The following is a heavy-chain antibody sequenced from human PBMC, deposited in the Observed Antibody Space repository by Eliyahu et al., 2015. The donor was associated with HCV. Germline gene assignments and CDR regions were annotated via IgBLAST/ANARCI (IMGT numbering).Heavy chain of an antibody. CDR3: ARAQQQPWLATGVYYGMDV. V-gene: IGHV3-74*01. Sequence: EVQLVESGGGLVQPGGSLRLSCAASGXTFSSYWXHWVRQAPGKGLVWVSRINSDGSXTSYADSVKGRFTISRDNAKNTLYLQMNSLRAEDTAVYYCARAQQQPWLATGVYYGMDVWGQGTTVTVSS. J-gene: IGHJ6*02. D-gene: IGHD6-19*01. CDR1: GXTFSSYW. CDR2: INSDGSXT.